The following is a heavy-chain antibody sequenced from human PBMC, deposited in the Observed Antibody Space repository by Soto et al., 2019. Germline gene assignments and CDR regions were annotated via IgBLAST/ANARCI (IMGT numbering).Heavy chain of an antibody. CDR3: TKGVYEVLRAFDY. J-gene: IGHJ4*02. D-gene: IGHD3-9*01. CDR1: GFTFEDYA. V-gene: IGHV3-9*01. CDR2: ISWNSGRI. Sequence: EVQLVESGGGLVQPGRSLRLSCVASGFTFEDYAMHWVRQAPEKGLEWVSGISWNSGRIEYADSVKGRFTISRDNAKNSLYLQMNSLRPEDTALYYCTKGVYEVLRAFDYWGQGTLVTVSS.